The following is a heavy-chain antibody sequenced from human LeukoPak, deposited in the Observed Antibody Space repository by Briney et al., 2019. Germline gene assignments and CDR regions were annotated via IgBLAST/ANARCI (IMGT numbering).Heavy chain of an antibody. CDR3: ARLSGYSSSSSFDY. V-gene: IGHV5-51*01. D-gene: IGHD6-6*01. CDR1: GYRFTSYW. J-gene: IGHJ4*02. CDR2: IYPGDSDT. Sequence: GGSLKISCKGSGYRFTSYWIGWVRQLPGKGLEWMGIIYPGDSDTRYSPSFQGQVTISADKSISTAYLQWSSLKASDTAMYYCARLSGYSSSSSFDYWGQGTLVTVSS.